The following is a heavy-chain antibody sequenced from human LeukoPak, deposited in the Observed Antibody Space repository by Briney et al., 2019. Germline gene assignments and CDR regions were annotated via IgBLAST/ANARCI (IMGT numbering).Heavy chain of an antibody. CDR2: IIPIFGTA. V-gene: IGHV1-69*06. CDR3: ARVPMLDYYYYMDV. J-gene: IGHJ6*03. D-gene: IGHD3-10*02. CDR1: GGTFSSYA. Sequence: GSSVKVSCKASGGTFSSYAISWVRQAPGQGLEWMGGIIPIFGTANYAQKFQGRVTITADKSTSAAYMELSSLRSEDTAVYYCARVPMLDYYYYMDVWGKGTTVTVSS.